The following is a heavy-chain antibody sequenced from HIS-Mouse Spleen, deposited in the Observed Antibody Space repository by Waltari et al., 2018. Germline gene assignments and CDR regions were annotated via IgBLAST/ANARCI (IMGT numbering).Heavy chain of an antibody. J-gene: IGHJ2*01. CDR3: AREIPYSSSWYDWYGDL. D-gene: IGHD6-13*01. CDR1: LSSISSSSYY. Sequence: QLQLQESGPGLVKPSETLSLTCTVSLSSISSSSYYWGWIREPPGKGLGWIGSIYYRGGTSHNPSLKSRVTISVDTCRNQFSLKLSSVTAADTAVYYCAREIPYSSSWYDWYGDLGGRGTLVTVSS. V-gene: IGHV4-39*07. CDR2: IYYRGGT.